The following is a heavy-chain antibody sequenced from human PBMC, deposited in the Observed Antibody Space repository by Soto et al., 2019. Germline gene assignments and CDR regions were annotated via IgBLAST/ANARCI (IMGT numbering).Heavy chain of an antibody. J-gene: IGHJ4*02. D-gene: IGHD2-8*02. CDR1: GGSFSGYY. CDR3: ARDKITGLFDY. CDR2: INHSGST. V-gene: IGHV4-34*01. Sequence: SETLSLTCAVYGGSFSGYYWTWIRQPPGTGLEWIGEINHSGSTNYNPSLKSRVTISVDTSKNQFSLKLTSVTAADTAVDYCARDKITGLFDYWGQGTLVTVSS.